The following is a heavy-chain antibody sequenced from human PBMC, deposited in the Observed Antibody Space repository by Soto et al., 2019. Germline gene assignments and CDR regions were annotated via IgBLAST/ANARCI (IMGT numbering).Heavy chain of an antibody. CDR2: ISAYNGNT. CDR1: GFTFTSYG. D-gene: IGHD4-17*01. CDR3: AREVSYGDSYYYGMDV. J-gene: IGHJ6*02. Sequence: QVQLVQSGAEVKKPGASVKVSCKASGFTFTSYGISWVRQAPGQGLEWMGWISAYNGNTNYAQKLQGRVTMTTDTSTSTAYMELRSLRSDDTAVYYCAREVSYGDSYYYGMDVWGQGTTVTVSS. V-gene: IGHV1-18*04.